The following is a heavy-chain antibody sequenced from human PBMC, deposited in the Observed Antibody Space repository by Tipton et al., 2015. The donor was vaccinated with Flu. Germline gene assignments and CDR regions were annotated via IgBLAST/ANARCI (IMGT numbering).Heavy chain of an antibody. Sequence: SLRLSCAASGFTFGSYGMHWVRQAPAKGLEWVAGMWFDGSNKYYADSVKGRFTISRDNSKNTLYLQMDSLRAEDTAVYSCAREWMDYYFDYWGLGTLVTVSS. D-gene: IGHD5-12*01. V-gene: IGHV3-33*01. CDR1: GFTFGSYG. J-gene: IGHJ4*02. CDR3: AREWMDYYFDY. CDR2: MWFDGSNK.